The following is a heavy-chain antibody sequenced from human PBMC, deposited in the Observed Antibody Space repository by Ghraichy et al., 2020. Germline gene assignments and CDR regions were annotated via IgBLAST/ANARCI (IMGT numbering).Heavy chain of an antibody. J-gene: IGHJ6*02. CDR1: RFNFSNYA. Sequence: GESLNISCAASRFNFSNYAMTWVRQAPGKGLEWVSAISGSGGSTYYADSGKGRFTISRDNSKNTLYLQMSSLRAEDTAVYYCAKLFPRIVVVPAAGMDVWGQGTTVTVSS. CDR2: ISGSGGST. V-gene: IGHV3-23*01. D-gene: IGHD2-2*01. CDR3: AKLFPRIVVVPAAGMDV.